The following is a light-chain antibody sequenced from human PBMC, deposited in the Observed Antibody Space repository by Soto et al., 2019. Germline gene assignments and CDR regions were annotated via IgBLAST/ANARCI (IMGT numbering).Light chain of an antibody. J-gene: IGKJ4*01. CDR1: QSVTTF. CDR2: DAS. Sequence: EIVLTQSPVTLSLSPGERATLSCRASQSVTTFLAWYQQKPGQAPRLLIYDASKRATGIPARFSGSGSGTDFTLTISSQEPEDFAVYYCQHRTNWPLTFGGGTKVEIK. V-gene: IGKV3-11*01. CDR3: QHRTNWPLT.